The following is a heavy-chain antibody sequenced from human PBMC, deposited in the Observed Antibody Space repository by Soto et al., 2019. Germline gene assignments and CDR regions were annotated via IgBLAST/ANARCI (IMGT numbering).Heavy chain of an antibody. J-gene: IGHJ6*02. CDR3: ARIRHDYTDYYYYYGMDV. CDR2: IDWDDDK. V-gene: IGHV2-70*11. Sequence: SGPTLVNPTQTLTLTCTFSGFSLSTSGMCVSWIRQPPGKALEWLARIDWDDDKYYSTSLKTRLTISKDTSKNQVFLTMTNMDPVDTATYYCARIRHDYTDYYYYYGMDVWGQGTTVTVSS. D-gene: IGHD4-4*01. CDR1: GFSLSTSGMC.